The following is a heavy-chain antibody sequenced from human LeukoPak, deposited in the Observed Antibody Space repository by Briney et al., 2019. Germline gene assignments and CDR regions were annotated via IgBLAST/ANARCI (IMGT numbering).Heavy chain of an antibody. D-gene: IGHD6-13*01. CDR1: GYTFTSYY. CDR3: ARGGIAAAGIPLNWFDT. V-gene: IGHV1-46*01. Sequence: GASVKVSCKASGYTFTSYYMHWVRQAPGQGLEWMGIINPSGGSTSYAQKFQGRVTMTRDTSTSTVYMELSSLRPEDTAVYYCARGGIAAAGIPLNWFDTWGQGTLVTVSS. CDR2: INPSGGST. J-gene: IGHJ5*02.